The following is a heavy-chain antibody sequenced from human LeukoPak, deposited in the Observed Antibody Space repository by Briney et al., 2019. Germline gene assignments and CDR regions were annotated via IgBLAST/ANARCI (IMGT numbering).Heavy chain of an antibody. J-gene: IGHJ5*02. CDR3: VRHGFSPDSPANWFDP. Sequence: SETLSLTCAVSGGSISSGGYSWSWIRQPPGKGLEWIGYIYHSGSTYYNPSLKSRVTISVDTSKNQFSLKLSSVTAADTAVYYCVRHGFSPDSPANWFDPWGQGTLVTVSS. CDR2: IYHSGST. D-gene: IGHD3-3*01. CDR1: GGSISSGGYS. V-gene: IGHV4-30-2*01.